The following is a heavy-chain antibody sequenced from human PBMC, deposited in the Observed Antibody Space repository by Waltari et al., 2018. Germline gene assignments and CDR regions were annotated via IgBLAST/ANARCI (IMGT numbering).Heavy chain of an antibody. CDR1: GSSFGVYW. CDR2: INIDGSST. D-gene: IGHD3-10*01. Sequence: EVQLVESGGGLVQPGGSLRRSCAASGSSFGVYWMNWVRQVPGKGPVWVSRINIDGSSTIYADSVKGRFTISRDNAKNTLYLQMNSLRADDTAVYYCVRRSIRGYIKEGPNWFDPWGQGTLVTVSS. CDR3: VRRSIRGYIKEGPNWFDP. V-gene: IGHV3-74*01. J-gene: IGHJ5*02.